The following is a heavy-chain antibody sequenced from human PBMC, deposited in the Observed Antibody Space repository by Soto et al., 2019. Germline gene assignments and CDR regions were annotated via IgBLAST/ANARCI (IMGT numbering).Heavy chain of an antibody. CDR2: IGTAGDT. V-gene: IGHV3-13*01. Sequence: PGGSLRLSCAASGFPFSSYDMHWVRQATGKGLEWVSAIGTAGDTYYPGSVKGRFTISRVNAKNSLYLQMNSLRAGDTAVYYCARGLEITMTRDYDSFEILGQGTMVTVSS. J-gene: IGHJ3*02. CDR3: ARGLEITMTRDYDSFEI. CDR1: GFPFSSYD. D-gene: IGHD3-22*01.